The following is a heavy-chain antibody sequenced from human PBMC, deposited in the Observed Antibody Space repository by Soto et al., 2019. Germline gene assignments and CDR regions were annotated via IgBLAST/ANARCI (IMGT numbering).Heavy chain of an antibody. J-gene: IGHJ1*01. CDR2: INWNSGSI. D-gene: IGHD1-26*01. Sequence: GGSLRLSCAASGFTFDDYAMHWVRQVPGKGLEWVSGINWNSGSIGYGDSVKGRFAISRDNAKNSLHLQMNSLSAEDTAFYYCVKDESIDWYSGHFRHWGQGTLVTVS. CDR1: GFTFDDYA. CDR3: VKDESIDWYSGHFRH. V-gene: IGHV3-9*01.